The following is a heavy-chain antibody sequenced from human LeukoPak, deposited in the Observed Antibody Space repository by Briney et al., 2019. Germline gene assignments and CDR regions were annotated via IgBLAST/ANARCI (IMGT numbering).Heavy chain of an antibody. CDR1: GYTFTGYY. CDR3: ARGYYDFWSGRGYYMDV. CDR2: INPNSGGT. Sequence: GASVKVSCKACGYTFTGYYMHWVRQGPGQGLEWMGWINPNSGGTNYAQKFQGRVTMTRDTSISTAYMELSRLRSDDTAVYYCARGYYDFWSGRGYYMDVWGKGTTVTVSS. V-gene: IGHV1-2*02. J-gene: IGHJ6*03. D-gene: IGHD3-3*01.